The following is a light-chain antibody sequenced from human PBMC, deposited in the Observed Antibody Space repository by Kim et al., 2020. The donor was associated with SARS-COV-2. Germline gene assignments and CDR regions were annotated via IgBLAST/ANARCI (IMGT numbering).Light chain of an antibody. CDR1: HDINDC. J-gene: IGKJ4*01. CDR2: DVS. V-gene: IGKV1-33*01. Sequence: DIQMTQSPSSLSASIGDRVTITCQASHDINDCLSWYQKKPGKAPKLLIYDVSNLQVGVPSRFSGSGSGTDFAFTISSLQPEDIATYYCQQYDNLLSFGGGTKVEI. CDR3: QQYDNLLS.